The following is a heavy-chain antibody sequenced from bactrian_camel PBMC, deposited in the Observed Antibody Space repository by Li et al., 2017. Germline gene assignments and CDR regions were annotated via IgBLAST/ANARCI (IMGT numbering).Heavy chain of an antibody. CDR1: GYTFNTY. CDR3: AAPTVYGCPAHQSGYTY. CDR2: CDSEGGTR. V-gene: IGHV3S40*01. Sequence: VQLVESGGGSALAGGSVRLSCAASGYTFNTYSRSRQAPGQEREGVAFCDSEGGTRYAASDFADAVQGRFTIARDEARTTVYLQMNTLKPEDTGTYYCAAPTVYGCPAHQSGYTYWGQGTQVTVS. J-gene: IGHJ4*01. D-gene: IGHD3*01.